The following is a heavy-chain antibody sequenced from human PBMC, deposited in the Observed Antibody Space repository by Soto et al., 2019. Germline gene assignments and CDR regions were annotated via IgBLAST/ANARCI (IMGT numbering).Heavy chain of an antibody. CDR3: AKVFYYYDSSGYYYFDY. J-gene: IGHJ4*02. CDR1: GFTFSSYA. D-gene: IGHD3-22*01. CDR2: ISGSGSTI. Sequence: GGSLRLSCAASGFTFSSYAVSWVRHAPGKGPEWISSISGSGSTIYYADSVKGRFTISRDNSKNTLYLQMSSLRAEDTAVYYCAKVFYYYDSSGYYYFDYWGQGTLVTVSS. V-gene: IGHV3-23*01.